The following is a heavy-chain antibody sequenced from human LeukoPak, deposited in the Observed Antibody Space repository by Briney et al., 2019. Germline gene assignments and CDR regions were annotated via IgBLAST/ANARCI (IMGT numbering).Heavy chain of an antibody. CDR3: ARIQRTTAYGRFYNWFDP. D-gene: IGHD1/OR15-1a*01. Sequence: PGGSLRLSCAASGFTFSSYEMNWVRRAPGKGLEWVSSISRSGSTKYYADSVKGRFTISRDNAKNSLYLQMNSLRAEDTAVYYCARIQRTTAYGRFYNWFDPWGQGTLVTVSS. CDR1: GFTFSSYE. CDR2: ISRSGSTK. V-gene: IGHV3-48*03. J-gene: IGHJ5*02.